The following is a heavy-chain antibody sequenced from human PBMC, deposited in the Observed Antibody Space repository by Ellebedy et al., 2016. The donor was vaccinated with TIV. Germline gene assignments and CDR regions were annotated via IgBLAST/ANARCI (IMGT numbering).Heavy chain of an antibody. J-gene: IGHJ4*02. CDR1: GASISSYS. CDR3: ARHAGNAEYAFDF. V-gene: IGHV4-59*08. Sequence: MPSETLSLTCTVSGASISSYSWAWIRQPPGMGLDYIGYFSYTGSTNYSPSLNSRVSISVDTSKNQFSLILTSVTAADTAVYYCARHAGNAEYAFDFWGQGSPVTVSS. CDR2: FSYTGST. D-gene: IGHD2-2*01.